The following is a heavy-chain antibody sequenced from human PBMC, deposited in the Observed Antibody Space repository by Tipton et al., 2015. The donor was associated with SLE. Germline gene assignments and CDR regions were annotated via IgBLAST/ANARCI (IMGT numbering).Heavy chain of an antibody. Sequence: TLSLTCSVSGVSITNYHSYWDWFRQTAGKGLEWIGRIYFPGRTYYNPSVTSRVTIALDTSKNEFSLEMTSVTTADTGVYYCATELFRGYTSGWGPDYWGQGTLVTVSS. CDR1: GVSITNYHSY. CDR3: ATELFRGYTSGWGPDY. D-gene: IGHD6-19*01. J-gene: IGHJ4*02. CDR2: IYFPGRT. V-gene: IGHV4-61*02.